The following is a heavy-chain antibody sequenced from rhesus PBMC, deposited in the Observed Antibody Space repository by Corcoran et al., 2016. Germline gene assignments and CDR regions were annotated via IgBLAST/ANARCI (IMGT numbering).Heavy chain of an antibody. CDR1: GFTFSTYA. D-gene: IGHD1-1-1*01. Sequence: EVQLVESGGGLAKPGGSLRLSCAASGFTFSTYAMHWVRQAPGKGLEWVSAISSSGSTDYADSVKGRFTISRDNSKNTLSLQMNSLRAEDTAVYYCAKDLYSWNPGLGLDSWGQGVVVTVSS. CDR2: ISSSGST. CDR3: AKDLYSWNPGLGLDS. J-gene: IGHJ6*01. V-gene: IGHV3-103*01.